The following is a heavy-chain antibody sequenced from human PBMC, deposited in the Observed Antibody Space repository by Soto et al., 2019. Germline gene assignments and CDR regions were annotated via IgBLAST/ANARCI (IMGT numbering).Heavy chain of an antibody. J-gene: IGHJ5*02. CDR1: GAALNSGNYY. D-gene: IGHD2-21*01. Sequence: SETLSLTCSVSGAALNSGNYYWSWIRQVPGKGLEWIGHIYVTGAVDYNPSLGDRITISQDTSERRFSLNLRLVTAADTAVYYCARLRIATNNYKWFDPWGQGTLVTVSS. CDR2: IYVTGAV. V-gene: IGHV4-31*03. CDR3: ARLRIATNNYKWFDP.